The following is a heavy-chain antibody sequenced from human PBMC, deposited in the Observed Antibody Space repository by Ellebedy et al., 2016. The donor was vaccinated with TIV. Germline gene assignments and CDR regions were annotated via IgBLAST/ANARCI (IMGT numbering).Heavy chain of an antibody. CDR1: GFTLATFA. J-gene: IGHJ4*02. V-gene: IGHV3-30*18. Sequence: GESLKISCTASGFTLATFAMHWVRPAPGKGLDWVAVISSHGYHKHYADSVRGRFTISRDNSKNTLYLQLNSLRVEDTAVYFCAKDLNAYSGSYYLDSWGQGSLVTVSS. CDR3: AKDLNAYSGSYYLDS. CDR2: ISSHGYHK. D-gene: IGHD1-26*01.